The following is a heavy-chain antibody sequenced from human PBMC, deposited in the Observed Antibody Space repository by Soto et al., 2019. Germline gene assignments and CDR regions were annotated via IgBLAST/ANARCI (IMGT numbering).Heavy chain of an antibody. J-gene: IGHJ4*02. CDR1: DGSISSGGYY. V-gene: IGHV4-31*03. CDR3: ARCYNDFCSLIDY. D-gene: IGHD3-3*01. CDR2: IYYSGST. Sequence: PSETLSLTCTVSDGSISSGGYYWSWIRQHPGKGLEWIGYIYYSGSTYYNPSLKSRVTISVDTSKNQFSLKLSSVTAADTAVYYCARCYNDFCSLIDYWGQGTLVTVSS.